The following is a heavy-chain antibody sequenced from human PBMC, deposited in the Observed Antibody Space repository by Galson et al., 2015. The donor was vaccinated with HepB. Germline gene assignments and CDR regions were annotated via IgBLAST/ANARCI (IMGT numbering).Heavy chain of an antibody. J-gene: IGHJ6*02. V-gene: IGHV3-53*01. CDR3: ARDLGSGTYYSYYGMDV. D-gene: IGHD1-26*01. Sequence: SLRLSCAASGFTVSTNYMSWVRQAPGKGLEWVSVIYSSGSTYYADSVKGRFTISRDNSKNTLSLQMNSLRAEDTAVYYCARDLGSGTYYSYYGMDVWGQGTTVTVSS. CDR1: GFTVSTNY. CDR2: IYSSGST.